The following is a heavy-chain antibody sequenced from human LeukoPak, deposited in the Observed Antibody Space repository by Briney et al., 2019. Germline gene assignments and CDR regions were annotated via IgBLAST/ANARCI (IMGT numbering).Heavy chain of an antibody. J-gene: IGHJ4*02. V-gene: IGHV3-23*01. Sequence: PGGSLRLSCAASGFTFSSYEMNWVRQAPGKGLEWVSAISGSGGSTYYADSVKGRFTISRDNSKNTLYLQMNSLRAEDTAVYYCAKDNGHNWNDGVDYWGQGTLVTVSS. CDR2: ISGSGGST. CDR3: AKDNGHNWNDGVDY. CDR1: GFTFSSYE. D-gene: IGHD1-1*01.